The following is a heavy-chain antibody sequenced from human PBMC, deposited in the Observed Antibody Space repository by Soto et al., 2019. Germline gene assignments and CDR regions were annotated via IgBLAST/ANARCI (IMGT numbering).Heavy chain of an antibody. CDR3: AKDPWGATVPYLCY. Sequence: GGSLRLSCAASGFTFSSYAMSWVRQAPGKGLEWVSAISGSGGSTYYADSVKGRFTISRDNSKNTLYLQMNSLRAEDTAVYYCAKDPWGATVPYLCYWGQGTLVTVPS. D-gene: IGHD4-17*01. V-gene: IGHV3-23*01. J-gene: IGHJ4*02. CDR2: ISGSGGST. CDR1: GFTFSSYA.